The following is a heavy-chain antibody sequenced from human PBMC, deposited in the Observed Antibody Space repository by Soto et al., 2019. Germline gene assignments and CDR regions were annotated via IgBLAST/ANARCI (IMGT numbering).Heavy chain of an antibody. CDR1: GCTFSSYA. J-gene: IGHJ6*02. V-gene: IGHV1-69*13. Sequence: ATVKVSCKASGCTFSSYAISCVRQAPGQVLEWMGGIIPIFGTANYAQKFQGRVTITADESTSTAYMELSSLRSEDTAVYYCARSKWLYYYGSGSLPNSYGMDVWGQGTTVTVSS. D-gene: IGHD3-10*01. CDR2: IIPIFGTA. CDR3: ARSKWLYYYGSGSLPNSYGMDV.